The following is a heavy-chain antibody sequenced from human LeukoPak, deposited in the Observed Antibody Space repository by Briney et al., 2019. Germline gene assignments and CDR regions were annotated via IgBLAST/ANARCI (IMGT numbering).Heavy chain of an antibody. Sequence: PGGSLRLSCAASGFTFSDYYMSWIRRAPGKGLEWVSYISSSGSTIYYADSVKGRFTISRDNAKNSLYLQMNSLRAEDTAVYYCARGNTPSAEYFQHWGQGTLVTVSS. V-gene: IGHV3-11*04. CDR3: ARGNTPSAEYFQH. CDR2: ISSSGSTI. CDR1: GFTFSDYY. J-gene: IGHJ1*01.